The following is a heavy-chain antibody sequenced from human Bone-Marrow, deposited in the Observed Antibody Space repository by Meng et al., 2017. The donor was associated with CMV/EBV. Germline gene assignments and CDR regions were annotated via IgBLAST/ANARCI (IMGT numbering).Heavy chain of an antibody. D-gene: IGHD1-26*01. CDR2: ISYDGSNK. CDR1: GFTFSSYA. V-gene: IGHV3-30*04. Sequence: GGSLRLSCAASGFTFSSYAMHWVRQAPGKGLEWVAVISYDGSNKYYADPVKGRFTISRDNSKNTLYLQMNSLRAEDTAVYYCARDLGSPSWGVLDYWGQGTLVTVSS. J-gene: IGHJ4*02. CDR3: ARDLGSPSWGVLDY.